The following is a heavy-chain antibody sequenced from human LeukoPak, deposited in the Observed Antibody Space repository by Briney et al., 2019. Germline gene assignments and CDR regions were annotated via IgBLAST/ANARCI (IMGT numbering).Heavy chain of an antibody. CDR1: GASISTHY. CDR2: ISYRGST. CDR3: TRDGGVAVTPLDFDF. Sequence: SETLSLTCTVFGASISTHYWSWIRQSPGKGLEWIGYISYRGSTDYNPSLRSRVTLSVDTSTNQIPLRLMSVTAADTAVYYCTRDGGVAVTPLDFDFWGQGTLVTVSS. J-gene: IGHJ4*02. V-gene: IGHV4-59*11. D-gene: IGHD6-19*01.